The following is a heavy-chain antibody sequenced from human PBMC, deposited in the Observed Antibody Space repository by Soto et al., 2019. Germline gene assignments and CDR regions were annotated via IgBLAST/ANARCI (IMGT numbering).Heavy chain of an antibody. V-gene: IGHV3-23*01. CDR1: GFIFQNFV. Sequence: DVQLLETGGGLVQPGGSLRLSCRASGFIFQNFVINWVRQAPGKGLEWVSIIGGTGQYTFYADSVRGRFTFSRDNSENTVYLEMNSLRAADTAIYFCAKGGTSHIYGIAVWGPGTTVIVSS. CDR3: AKGGTSHIYGIAV. CDR2: IGGTGQYT. D-gene: IGHD2-2*01. J-gene: IGHJ6*02.